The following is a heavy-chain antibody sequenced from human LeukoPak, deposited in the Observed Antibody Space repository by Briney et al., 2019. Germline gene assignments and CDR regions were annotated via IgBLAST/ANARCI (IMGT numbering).Heavy chain of an antibody. D-gene: IGHD3-9*01. CDR1: GGSISSYY. J-gene: IGHJ3*02. CDR2: IYTSGST. Sequence: SETLSLTCTVSGGSISSYYWSWIRQPAGKGLEWIGRIYTSGSTNYNPSLKSRVTMSVDTSKNQFSLKLSSVTAADTAVYYCAREAPRGYDILTGYHYAFDIWGQGTMVTVSS. CDR3: AREAPRGYDILTGYHYAFDI. V-gene: IGHV4-4*07.